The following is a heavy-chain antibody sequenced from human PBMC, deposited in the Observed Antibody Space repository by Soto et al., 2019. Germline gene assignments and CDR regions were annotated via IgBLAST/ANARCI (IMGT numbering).Heavy chain of an antibody. V-gene: IGHV3-33*01. J-gene: IGHJ6*02. CDR3: ARASRYCSGGSCYPYYSYGMDV. CDR2: IWYDGSNK. Sequence: GGSLRLSCAASGFTFSSYGMHWVRQAPGKGLEWVAVIWYDGSNKYYADSVKGRFTISRDNSKNTLYLQMNSLRAEDTAVYYCARASRYCSGGSCYPYYSYGMDVWGPGPTVTVSS. CDR1: GFTFSSYG. D-gene: IGHD2-15*01.